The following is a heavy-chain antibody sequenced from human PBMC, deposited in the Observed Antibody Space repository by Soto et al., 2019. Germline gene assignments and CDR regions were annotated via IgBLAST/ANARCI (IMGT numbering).Heavy chain of an antibody. J-gene: IGHJ3*01. CDR3: ARVEGYCTNGVCPPEFARMRTDAFDF. Sequence: ASVKVSCKASGYTFTSYYMHWVRQAPGQGLEWMGIINPSGGSTSYAQKFQGRVTMTRDTSTSTVYMELSSLRSEDTAVYYCARVEGYCTNGVCPPEFARMRTDAFDFWCQGIMVTLSS. CDR2: INPSGGST. V-gene: IGHV1-46*03. CDR1: GYTFTSYY. D-gene: IGHD2-8*01.